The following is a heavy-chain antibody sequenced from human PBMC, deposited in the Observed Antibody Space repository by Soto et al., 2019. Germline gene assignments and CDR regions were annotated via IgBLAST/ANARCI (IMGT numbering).Heavy chain of an antibody. CDR2: ISFDGSNE. CDR1: GFSFSDSG. V-gene: IGHV3-30*18. J-gene: IGHJ3*02. CDR3: AKSVRYCLGSSCSPEAFDS. D-gene: IGHD2-15*01. Sequence: QVQLVESGGGVVQPGRSLRLSCAASGFSFSDSGMHWVRQPPGKGLEWVAAISFDGSNEFYADSVKDRFTISRDNSKNTLYVQMNSLRAEDKAVYYCAKSVRYCLGSSCSPEAFDSWGQGTVVSVSS.